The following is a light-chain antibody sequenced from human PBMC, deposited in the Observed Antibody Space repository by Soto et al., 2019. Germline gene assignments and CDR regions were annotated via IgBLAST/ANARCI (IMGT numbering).Light chain of an antibody. CDR1: SSDVGGYDF. Sequence: QSALTQPPSASGSPGQSVTISCTGTSSDVGGYDFVSWYQQHPGKAPKLMIYEVTKRPSGVPDRFSGSKSDNTASLTVSGLQAEDEANYYCSSYAGSKNFVVFGGGTQLTVL. CDR2: EVT. V-gene: IGLV2-8*01. J-gene: IGLJ2*01. CDR3: SSYAGSKNFVV.